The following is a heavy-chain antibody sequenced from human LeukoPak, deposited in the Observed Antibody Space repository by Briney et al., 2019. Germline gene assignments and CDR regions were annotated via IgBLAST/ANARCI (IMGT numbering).Heavy chain of an antibody. V-gene: IGHV4-59*01. Sequence: KPSETLSLTCTVSGGSISSYYWSWIRQPPGKGLEWIGYIYYSGSTNHNPSLKSRVTISVDTSKNQFSLKLSSVTAADTAVYYCARVYGDFTITFDYWGQGTLVIVSS. D-gene: IGHD4-17*01. J-gene: IGHJ4*02. CDR1: GGSISSYY. CDR2: IYYSGST. CDR3: ARVYGDFTITFDY.